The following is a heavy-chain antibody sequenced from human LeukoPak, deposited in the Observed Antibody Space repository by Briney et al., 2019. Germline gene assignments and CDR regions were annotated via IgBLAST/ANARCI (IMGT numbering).Heavy chain of an antibody. J-gene: IGHJ4*02. CDR1: GFTFSDYA. Sequence: GGSLRLSCAASGFTFSDYAMTWVRQAPGKGLEWVATISGSGVMTYYADSVKGRFTISRDNSKNTLYLQMNSLRAEDTAVYYCAKSIAAAGNYWGQGTLVTVSS. V-gene: IGHV3-23*01. CDR3: AKSIAAAGNY. D-gene: IGHD6-13*01. CDR2: ISGSGVMT.